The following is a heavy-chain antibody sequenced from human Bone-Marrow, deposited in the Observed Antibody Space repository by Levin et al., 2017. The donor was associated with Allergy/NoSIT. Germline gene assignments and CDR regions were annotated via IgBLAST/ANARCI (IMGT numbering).Heavy chain of an antibody. D-gene: IGHD5-24*01. CDR3: ARESQVATMVYYYYGMDV. V-gene: IGHV3-30*04. Sequence: GGSLRLSCAASGFTFSSYAMHWVRQAPGKGLEWVAVISYDGSNKYYADSVKGRFTISRDNSKNTLYLQMNSLRAEDTAVYYCARESQVATMVYYYYGMDVWGQGTTVTVSS. J-gene: IGHJ6*02. CDR1: GFTFSSYA. CDR2: ISYDGSNK.